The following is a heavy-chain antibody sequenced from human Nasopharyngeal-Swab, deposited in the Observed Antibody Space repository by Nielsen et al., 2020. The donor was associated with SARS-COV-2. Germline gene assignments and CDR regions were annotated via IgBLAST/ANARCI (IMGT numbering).Heavy chain of an antibody. V-gene: IGHV3-30*18. Sequence: GESLKISCAASEFSFSSYAMHWVRQAPGKGLEWVAVISLDGRIQYYAESVKGRITISRDNSKNTLSLQMNSLRADDTAVYYCAKGLDDNYYDISGPDHWGQGILVTVSP. CDR2: ISLDGRIQ. CDR1: EFSFSSYA. J-gene: IGHJ5*02. D-gene: IGHD3-22*01. CDR3: AKGLDDNYYDISGPDH.